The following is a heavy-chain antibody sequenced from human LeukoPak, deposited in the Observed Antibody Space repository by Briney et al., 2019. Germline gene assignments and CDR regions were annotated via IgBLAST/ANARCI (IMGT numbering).Heavy chain of an antibody. J-gene: IGHJ4*02. Sequence: ASVKVSCKASGYSFSDFAMHWVRQAPGQGLEWMGRIISNSGGTSYAQKFQGRVTMTRDTSISTAYMEVSGLTSDDTAVYYCARGGSGSGYLYYLDSWGQGTLVSVSS. CDR3: ARGGSGSGYLYYLDS. CDR2: IISNSGGT. D-gene: IGHD3-10*01. CDR1: GYSFSDFA. V-gene: IGHV1-2*06.